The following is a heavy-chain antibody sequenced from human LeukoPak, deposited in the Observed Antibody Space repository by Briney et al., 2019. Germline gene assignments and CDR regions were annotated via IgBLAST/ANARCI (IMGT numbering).Heavy chain of an antibody. CDR3: ARLTMVRGEDYYGMDV. J-gene: IGHJ6*02. D-gene: IGHD3-10*01. CDR2: MNPNSGNT. Sequence: ASVKVSCKASGYTFTSYDINWVRQATGQGLEWMGWMNPNSGNTGYAQKFQGRVTMTRNTSISTAYMELSSLRSEDTAVYYCARLTMVRGEDYYGMDVWGQGTTVTVSS. V-gene: IGHV1-8*01. CDR1: GYTFTSYD.